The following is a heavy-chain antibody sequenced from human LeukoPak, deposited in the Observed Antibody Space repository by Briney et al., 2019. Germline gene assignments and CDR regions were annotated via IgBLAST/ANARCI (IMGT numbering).Heavy chain of an antibody. CDR3: ARHLHD. V-gene: IGHV3-74*01. J-gene: IGHJ4*02. CDR1: GFTFSSYW. D-gene: IGHD3-16*01. Sequence: PGGSLRLSCAASGFTFSSYWMHWVRQAPGKGLVWVSRISEDGSSANYADSVKGRFTISRDNAKNTLYLQMSSLRAEDTAVYYCARHLHDWGQGTLVTVSS. CDR2: ISEDGSSA.